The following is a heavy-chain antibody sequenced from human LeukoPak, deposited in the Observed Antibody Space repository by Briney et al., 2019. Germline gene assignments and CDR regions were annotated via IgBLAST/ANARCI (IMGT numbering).Heavy chain of an antibody. V-gene: IGHV1-2*02. CDR3: ARDLGGGSCFFDP. D-gene: IGHD2-15*01. CDR2: INPNSGGT. Sequence: ASVKVSCKASGYTFTGYYMHWVRQAPGQGLEWMGWINPNSGGTNYAQKFQGRVTMTRDTSISTAYMELSRLRSDDTAVYYCARDLGGGSCFFDPWGQGTLVTVSS. CDR1: GYTFTGYY. J-gene: IGHJ5*02.